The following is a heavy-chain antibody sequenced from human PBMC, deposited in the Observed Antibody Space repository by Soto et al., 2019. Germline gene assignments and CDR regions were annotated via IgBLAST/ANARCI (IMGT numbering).Heavy chain of an antibody. D-gene: IGHD3-16*01. CDR3: ASNTRYDPPDY. V-gene: IGHV3-23*01. Sequence: EVQPLESGGGLVQPGGSLRLSCAASGFTFSSYAMSWVRQAPGKGLAWVSGISVSGGSTYYADSVKGRFTISRDNSKNTLYLQMNSLRAEDTAVYYCASNTRYDPPDYWGQGTLVTVSS. CDR1: GFTFSSYA. CDR2: ISVSGGST. J-gene: IGHJ4*02.